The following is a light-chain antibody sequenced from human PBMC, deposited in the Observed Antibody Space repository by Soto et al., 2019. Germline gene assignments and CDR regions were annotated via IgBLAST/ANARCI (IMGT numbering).Light chain of an antibody. V-gene: IGLV2-14*03. CDR2: DVN. CDR3: TSWTTSTTMI. CDR1: RSDIGAYNF. J-gene: IGLJ2*01. Sequence: QSVLTQPASVSGSPGQSITISCTGTRSDIGAYNFVSWYQQHPGEVPKLILYDVNVRPSGVSSRFSGSKSGNTASLTISGLQAEDEADYYCTSWTTSTTMIFGGGTKVTVL.